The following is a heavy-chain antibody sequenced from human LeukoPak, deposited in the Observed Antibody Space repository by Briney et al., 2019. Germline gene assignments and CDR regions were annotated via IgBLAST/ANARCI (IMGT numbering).Heavy chain of an antibody. CDR2: IYHSGST. V-gene: IGHV4-4*02. CDR1: GGSISSSNW. J-gene: IGHJ3*02. D-gene: IGHD3-22*01. CDR3: ARWGYYDSSGYRGIDAFDI. Sequence: KPSETLSLTCAVSGGSISSSNWWSWVRQPPGMGLEWIGEIYHSGSTSYSPSLKSRVTISVDKSKNQFSLKLSSVTAADTAVYYCARWGYYDSSGYRGIDAFDIWGQGTMVTVSS.